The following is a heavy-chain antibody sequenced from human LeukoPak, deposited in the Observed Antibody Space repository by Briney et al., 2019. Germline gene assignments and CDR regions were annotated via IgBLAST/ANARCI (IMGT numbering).Heavy chain of an antibody. D-gene: IGHD6-19*01. CDR3: TRDLWLAANVY. CDR2: IKQDGSEK. V-gene: IGHV3-7*01. Sequence: GGSLRLSCAASGFTFSTYWMSWFRQAPGKGLEWVANIKQDGSEKYYVDSVKGRFTISRDNAKNSLYLQMDGLTAEDTAVYYCTRDLWLAANVYWGQGTLVTVSS. J-gene: IGHJ4*02. CDR1: GFTFSTYW.